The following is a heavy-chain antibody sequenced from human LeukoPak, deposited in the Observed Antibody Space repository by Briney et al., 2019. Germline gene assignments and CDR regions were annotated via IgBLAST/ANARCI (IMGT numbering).Heavy chain of an antibody. J-gene: IGHJ4*02. CDR3: ARDLTIYGTGPHFGD. CDR1: GFTFSGSW. Sequence: GGSLRLSCEASGFTFSGSWMHWVRHAPGKGLVWVSRINPAGSTTTYADSVKGRFTISRDNAKNTLYLQVNSLRAEDTAMYYCARDLTIYGTGPHFGDWGQGTLVTVSS. D-gene: IGHD1-7*01. V-gene: IGHV3-74*03. CDR2: INPAGSTT.